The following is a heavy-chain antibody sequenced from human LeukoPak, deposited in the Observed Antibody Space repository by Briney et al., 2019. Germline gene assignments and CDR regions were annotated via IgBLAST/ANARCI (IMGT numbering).Heavy chain of an antibody. V-gene: IGHV4-39*07. CDR2: IYYSGST. Sequence: PSETLSLTCTVSGGSISSSSYSWGWIRQPPGKGLEWIGTIYYSGSTYQNPSLKSRVITSVDMSKNQFSLQLNSVTPEDTAVYYCARGSLSQPPIYWGQGTLVTVSS. D-gene: IGHD3-10*01. CDR1: GGSISSSSYS. CDR3: ARGSLSQPPIY. J-gene: IGHJ4*02.